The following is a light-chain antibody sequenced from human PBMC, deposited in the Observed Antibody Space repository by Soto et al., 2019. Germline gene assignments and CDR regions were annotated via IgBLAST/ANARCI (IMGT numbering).Light chain of an antibody. CDR3: QQYANSPIT. J-gene: IGKJ5*01. V-gene: IGKV3-20*01. CDR2: GVS. CDR1: QSVSSNF. Sequence: EIVLTQSPGTLSLSPGESATLSCRASQSVSSNFLAWYQQKPGHAPRLXIYGVSSRASGIPDRFFGSESGTDLTITIHRPEPEDGEVYYCQQYANSPITFGQGTRLEIK.